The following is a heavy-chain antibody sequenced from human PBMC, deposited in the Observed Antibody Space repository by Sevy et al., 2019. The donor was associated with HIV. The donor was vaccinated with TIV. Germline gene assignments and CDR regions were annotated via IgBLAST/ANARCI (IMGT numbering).Heavy chain of an antibody. CDR2: ISYDGSNK. V-gene: IGHV3-30*04. Sequence: GGSLRLSCAASGFTFSSYAMHWVRQAPGKGLEWVAVISYDGSNKYYADSVKGRFTISRDNSKNTLYLQMNSLRAEDTAVYYCAREYCSGGSCYSADYGMDVWGQGTTVTVSS. CDR1: GFTFSSYA. D-gene: IGHD2-15*01. CDR3: AREYCSGGSCYSADYGMDV. J-gene: IGHJ6*02.